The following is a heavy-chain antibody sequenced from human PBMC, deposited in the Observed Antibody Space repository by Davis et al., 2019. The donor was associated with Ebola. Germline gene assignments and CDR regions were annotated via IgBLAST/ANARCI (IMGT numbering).Heavy chain of an antibody. CDR1: GFTFDDYA. CDR3: AKPRDRGGYSNWFDP. CDR2: ISWNSGSI. D-gene: IGHD5-18*01. V-gene: IGHV3-9*01. Sequence: SLKISCAASGFTFDDYAMHWVRQAPGKGLEWVSGISWNSGSIGYADSVKGRFTISRDNAKNSLFLQMNSLRAEDTAFYYCAKPRDRGGYSNWFDPWGQGTLVTVSS. J-gene: IGHJ5*02.